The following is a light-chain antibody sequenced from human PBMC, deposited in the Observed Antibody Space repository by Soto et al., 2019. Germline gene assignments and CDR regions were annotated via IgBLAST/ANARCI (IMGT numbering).Light chain of an antibody. CDR3: QQYHSYWT. CDR1: QTISSW. V-gene: IGKV1-5*01. J-gene: IGKJ1*01. Sequence: DIQMTQSPSTLSGSVGDRVTITCRASQTISSWLAWYQQKPGKAPKLLIYDASALPRGVPSRFSGSGSGTEFTLTISSLQTDDFSTYYCQQYHSYWTFGQGTKVDIK. CDR2: DAS.